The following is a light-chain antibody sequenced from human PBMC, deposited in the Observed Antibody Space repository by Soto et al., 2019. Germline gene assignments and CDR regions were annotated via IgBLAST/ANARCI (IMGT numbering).Light chain of an antibody. Sequence: DIQMTQSPSSLPASVGDRVTITCRASENIRSYLNWYQQKPGKASKLLIYGASSLQSGVPSRFSGSGSGTDFTLTISSLQTEDFATYYCQQSFTTPLTFGGGTKVEIK. CDR1: ENIRSY. J-gene: IGKJ4*02. CDR3: QQSFTTPLT. CDR2: GAS. V-gene: IGKV1-39*01.